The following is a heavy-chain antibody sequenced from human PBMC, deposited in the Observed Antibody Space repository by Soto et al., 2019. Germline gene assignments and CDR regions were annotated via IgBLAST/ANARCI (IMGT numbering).Heavy chain of an antibody. CDR2: ISTYNGNT. J-gene: IGHJ4*02. V-gene: IGHV1-18*01. CDR1: GYTFITYG. D-gene: IGHD3-22*01. Sequence: QVQLVQSGAEVKKPGASVKVSCKASGYTFITYGVSWVRQAPGQGLDWLGWISTYNGNTRYAERLQVSVTMTTDTSTITAYMALRNLRSDDTAVYYCARGPTDYYDNSANYFLDYWGQGNLVTVSS. CDR3: ARGPTDYYDNSANYFLDY.